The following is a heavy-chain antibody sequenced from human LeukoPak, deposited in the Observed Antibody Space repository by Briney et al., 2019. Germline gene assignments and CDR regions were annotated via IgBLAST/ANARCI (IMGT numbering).Heavy chain of an antibody. CDR2: IIPIFGTA. V-gene: IGHV1-69*13. J-gene: IGHJ3*02. Sequence: EASVKVSCKASGGTFSSYAISWVRQAPGQGLEWMGGIIPIFGTANYAQKFQGRVTITADESTSTAYMELSSLRSEDTAVYYCAAPTYYDILTGYKGIWGQGTMVTVSS. CDR1: GGTFSSYA. CDR3: AAPTYYDILTGYKGI. D-gene: IGHD3-9*01.